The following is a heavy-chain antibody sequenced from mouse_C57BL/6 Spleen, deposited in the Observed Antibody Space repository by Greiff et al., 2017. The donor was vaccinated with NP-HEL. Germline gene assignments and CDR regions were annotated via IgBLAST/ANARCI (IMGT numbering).Heavy chain of an antibody. Sequence: EVNVVESGGGLVQPGGSLKLSCAASGFTFSDYYMYWVRQTPEKRLEWVAYISNGGGSTYYPDTVKGRFTISRDNAKNTLYLQMSRLKSEDTAMYYCARHYYGSFYAMDYWGQGTSVTVSS. CDR1: GFTFSDYY. J-gene: IGHJ4*01. V-gene: IGHV5-12*01. D-gene: IGHD1-1*01. CDR3: ARHYYGSFYAMDY. CDR2: ISNGGGST.